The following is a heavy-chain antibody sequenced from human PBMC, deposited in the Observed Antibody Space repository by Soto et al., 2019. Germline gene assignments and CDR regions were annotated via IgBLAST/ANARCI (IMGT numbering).Heavy chain of an antibody. D-gene: IGHD5-12*01. CDR3: ARDAWLRYWYFDL. J-gene: IGHJ2*01. Sequence: QVQLQESGPGLVKPSETLSLTCTVSGGSISSYYWSWIRQPPGKGLEWIGYIYYSGSTNYNPSLKSRVTLPVDTSKNPYSLKLSSVTAADTAVYYCARDAWLRYWYFDLWGRGTLVTVSS. CDR1: GGSISSYY. V-gene: IGHV4-59*12. CDR2: IYYSGST.